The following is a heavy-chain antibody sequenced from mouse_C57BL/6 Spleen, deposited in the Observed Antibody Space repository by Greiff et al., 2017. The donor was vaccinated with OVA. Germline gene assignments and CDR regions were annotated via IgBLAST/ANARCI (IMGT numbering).Heavy chain of an antibody. CDR2: IHPNSGST. Sequence: QVQLQQPGAELVKPGASVKLSCKASGYTFTSYWMHWVKQSPGQGLEWIGMIHPNSGSTNYNEKFKSTATLTVDKSSSTAYMQHSSLTSEDSAVYYCASSDDYWYFDVWGTGTTVTVSS. CDR1: GYTFTSYW. J-gene: IGHJ1*03. CDR3: ASSDDYWYFDV. D-gene: IGHD2-3*01. V-gene: IGHV1-64*01.